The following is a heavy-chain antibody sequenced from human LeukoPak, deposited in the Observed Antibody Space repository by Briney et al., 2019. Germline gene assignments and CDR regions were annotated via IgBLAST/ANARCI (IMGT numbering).Heavy chain of an antibody. Sequence: GGSLRLSCAASTFTFSDYWMHWVRQAPGKGLVWVSRISDDGSSTTYADSVRGRFTISRDNAKNTLYLQMNSLRAEDTAVYCCARDKGYWGQGTLVTVSS. V-gene: IGHV3-74*01. J-gene: IGHJ4*02. CDR2: ISDDGSST. CDR3: ARDKGY. CDR1: TFTFSDYW.